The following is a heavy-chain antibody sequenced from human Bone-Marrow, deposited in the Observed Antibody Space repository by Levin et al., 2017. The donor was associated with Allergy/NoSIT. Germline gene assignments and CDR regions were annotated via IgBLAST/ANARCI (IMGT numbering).Heavy chain of an antibody. J-gene: IGHJ6*03. V-gene: IGHV4-59*11. Sequence: SETLSLTCTVSGASINNHHWSWIRQPPGKSLEWIGYMYKSSSANFNPSLKSRVSMSADMSKNQFSLSLSSVTAADTAVYYCTRQAYGTRYYSRSPKNKQDDDYYIDVWGRGTTVTVSS. D-gene: IGHD3-10*01. CDR2: MYKSSSA. CDR3: TRQAYGTRYYSRSPKNKQDDDYYIDV. CDR1: GASINNHH.